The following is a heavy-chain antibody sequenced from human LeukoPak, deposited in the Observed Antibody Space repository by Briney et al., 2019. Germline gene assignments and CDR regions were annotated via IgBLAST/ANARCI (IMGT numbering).Heavy chain of an antibody. CDR1: GYTFTSHY. Sequence: ASVKVSCQASGYTFTSHYMHWVRQAPGQTLEWMGIINPSGGSTSYAQKFQGRVTMTRDTSTSTVYMELSSLRSEDTAVYYCARGHPDILTGYYYYYYGMDVWGQGTTVTVSS. CDR2: INPSGGST. V-gene: IGHV1-46*01. D-gene: IGHD3-9*01. J-gene: IGHJ6*02. CDR3: ARGHPDILTGYYYYYYGMDV.